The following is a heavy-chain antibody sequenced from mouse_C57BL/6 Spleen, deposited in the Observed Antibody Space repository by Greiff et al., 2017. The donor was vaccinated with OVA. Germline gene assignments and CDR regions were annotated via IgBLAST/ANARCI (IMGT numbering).Heavy chain of an antibody. J-gene: IGHJ4*01. CDR3: TRGLLRYAMDY. V-gene: IGHV1-15*01. D-gene: IGHD2-3*01. CDR1: GYTFTDYE. CDR2: IDPETGGT. Sequence: QVQLQQSGAELVRPGASVTLSCKASGYTFTDYEMHWVKQTPVHGLEWIGAIDPETGGTAYNQKFKGKAILTADKSSSTAYMELRSLTSEDSAVYYCTRGLLRYAMDYWGQGTSVTVSS.